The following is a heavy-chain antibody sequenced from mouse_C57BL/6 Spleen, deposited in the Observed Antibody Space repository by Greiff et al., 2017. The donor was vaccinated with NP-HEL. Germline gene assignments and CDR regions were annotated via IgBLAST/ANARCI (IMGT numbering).Heavy chain of an antibody. Sequence: EVQLQQSGPELVKPGASVKISCKASGYTFTDYYMNWVKQSHGKSLEWIGDINPNNGGTSYNQKFKGKATLTVDKSSSTAYMELRSLTSEDSAVYYCARERGATMVTTRFDYWGQGTTLTVSS. D-gene: IGHD2-2*01. CDR2: INPNNGGT. CDR3: ARERGATMVTTRFDY. CDR1: GYTFTDYY. J-gene: IGHJ2*01. V-gene: IGHV1-26*01.